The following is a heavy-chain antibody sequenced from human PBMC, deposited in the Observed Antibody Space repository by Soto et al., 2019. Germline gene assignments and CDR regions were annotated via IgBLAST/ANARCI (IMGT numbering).Heavy chain of an antibody. D-gene: IGHD3-10*01. CDR1: GFTFSSYS. J-gene: IGHJ6*03. V-gene: IGHV3-21*01. CDR2: ISSSSSYI. CDR3: ARDLIYGSGSPTHYYYYMDV. Sequence: PGGSLRLSCAASGFTFSSYSMNWVRQAPGKGLEWVSSISSSSSYIYYADSVKGRFTISRDNAKNSLYLQMNSLRAEDTAVYYCARDLIYGSGSPTHYYYYMDVWGKGTTVTVPS.